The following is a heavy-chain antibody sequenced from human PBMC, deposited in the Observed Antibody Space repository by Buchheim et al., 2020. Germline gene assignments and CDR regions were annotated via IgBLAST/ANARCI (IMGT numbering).Heavy chain of an antibody. D-gene: IGHD6-19*01. V-gene: IGHV4-59*01. CDR1: GGSISSYY. CDR2: IYYSGST. Sequence: QVQLQESGPGLVKASETLSLTCTVSGGSISSYYWSWIRQPPGKGLEWIGYIYYSGSTNYNPSLKSRVTISVDTSKNQFSLKLSSVTAADTAVYYCARIPAVAGIGGVFDYWGQGTL. J-gene: IGHJ4*02. CDR3: ARIPAVAGIGGVFDY.